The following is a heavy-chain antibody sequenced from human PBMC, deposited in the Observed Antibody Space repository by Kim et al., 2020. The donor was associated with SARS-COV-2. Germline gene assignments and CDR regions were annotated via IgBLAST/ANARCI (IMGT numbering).Heavy chain of an antibody. J-gene: IGHJ4*02. V-gene: IGHV3-33*06. D-gene: IGHD4-17*01. CDR3: AKDRTVTTDTSLDY. CDR2: IWYDGSTK. Sequence: GGSLRLSCAASGFTFSSYGMHWVRQAPGKGLEWVAVIWYDGSTKYYADSVKGRFTISRDNSKNTLYLQMNSLRAEDTAVYYCAKDRTVTTDTSLDYWGQGTLVTVSS. CDR1: GFTFSSYG.